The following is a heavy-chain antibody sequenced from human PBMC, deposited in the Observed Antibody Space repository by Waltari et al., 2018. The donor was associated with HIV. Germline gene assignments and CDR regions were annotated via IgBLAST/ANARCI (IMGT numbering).Heavy chain of an antibody. Sequence: QVQLQESGPGLVKPSEPLSLPCTVPGGSISSSYCGWIRQPPGKGLEWIGYIYDSGRTNYNPSLKSRVTISVDTSKNQFSLKLSSVTAADTAVYYCARDKRDGGNHRAYFDYWGQGSLVTVSS. CDR3: ARDKRDGGNHRAYFDY. CDR1: GGSISSSY. D-gene: IGHD2-15*01. J-gene: IGHJ4*02. CDR2: IYDSGRT. V-gene: IGHV4-59*01.